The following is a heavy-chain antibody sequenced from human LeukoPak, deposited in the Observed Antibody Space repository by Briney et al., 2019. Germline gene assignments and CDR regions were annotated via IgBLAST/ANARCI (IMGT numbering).Heavy chain of an antibody. Sequence: PSETLSLTCTVSGGSISSYYWSWIRQPAGKGLEWIGRIYTSGSTNYNPSLKSRVTMSVDTSKNQFSLKLSSVTAADTAVYYCARAGRYYYGSGSYYYYYYYVDVWGKGTTVTVSS. J-gene: IGHJ6*03. D-gene: IGHD3-10*01. V-gene: IGHV4-4*07. CDR2: IYTSGST. CDR3: ARAGRYYYGSGSYYYYYYYVDV. CDR1: GGSISSYY.